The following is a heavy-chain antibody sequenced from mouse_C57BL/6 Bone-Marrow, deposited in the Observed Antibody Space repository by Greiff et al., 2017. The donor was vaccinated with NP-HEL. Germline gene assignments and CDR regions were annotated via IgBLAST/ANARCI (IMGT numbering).Heavy chain of an antibody. J-gene: IGHJ4*01. CDR1: GYTFTSYG. CDR2: IYPRSGNT. D-gene: IGHD4-1*01. Sequence: QVQLQQSGAELARPGASVKLSCKASGYTFTSYGISWVKQRTGPGLEWIGEIYPRSGNTYYNEQFKGKAPLTADQSSSTAYMELRSLTSEDSAVYFCARLGRVPYYAMDYWGQGTSVTVSS. V-gene: IGHV1-81*01. CDR3: ARLGRVPYYAMDY.